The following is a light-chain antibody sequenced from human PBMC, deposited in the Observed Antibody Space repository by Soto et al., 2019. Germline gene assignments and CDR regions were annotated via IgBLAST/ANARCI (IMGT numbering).Light chain of an antibody. J-gene: IGKJ2*01. V-gene: IGKV3-20*01. CDR2: GAS. CDR1: QSVSSTY. Sequence: EIVLTQSPGILSLSPGERATLSCRASQSVSSTYLVWYQQKPGQAPRLLIDGASTRATGIPDRFSASGSGADFTLHISSLEPEDFAVYYCQHYGATPLYTFSQGTKLEIK. CDR3: QHYGATPLYT.